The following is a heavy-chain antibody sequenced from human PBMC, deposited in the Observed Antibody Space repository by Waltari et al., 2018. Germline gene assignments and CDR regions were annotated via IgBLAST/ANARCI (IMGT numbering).Heavy chain of an antibody. V-gene: IGHV3-30*18. CDR3: VKYSGFDYFFDY. Sequence: QFQLVESGGGVVQPGRSPRLSCAASGFIFGNCNMHWVRQTPGQGLQLVAAISHDGSNKDYADSVKSRFTVSRDNSNNTLYLQINSLRADDTGIYFCVKYSGFDYFFDYWGQGTLVTVSS. D-gene: IGHD5-12*01. CDR1: GFIFGNCN. J-gene: IGHJ4*02. CDR2: ISHDGSNK.